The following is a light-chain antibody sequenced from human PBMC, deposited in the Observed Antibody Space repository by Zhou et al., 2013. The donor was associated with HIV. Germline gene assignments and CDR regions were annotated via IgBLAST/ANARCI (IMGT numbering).Light chain of an antibody. Sequence: DIQMTQSPSSLSASVGDRVTITCRASQSITTYLNWYQQTPGKVPRLLIYSASNLQSGVPSRFSGSGSGTDFTLTISSLQLEDFATYYCQQSYSTPYTFGPGQAGHQT. CDR3: QQSYSTPYT. J-gene: IGKJ2*01. V-gene: IGKV1-39*01. CDR2: SAS. CDR1: QSITTY.